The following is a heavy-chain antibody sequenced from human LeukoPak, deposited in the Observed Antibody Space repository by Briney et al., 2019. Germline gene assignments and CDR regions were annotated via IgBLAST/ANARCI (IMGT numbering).Heavy chain of an antibody. V-gene: IGHV4-34*01. CDR3: ARATRGSYD. Sequence: SETLSLTCAVYGGSFSGYYWSWIRQPPGKGLEWIGEINHSGSTNYNPSLKSRVTISVDTSKNQFSLKLSSVTAADTAVYYCARATRGSYDWGQGTLVTVSS. CDR2: INHSGST. D-gene: IGHD2-2*01. J-gene: IGHJ4*02. CDR1: GGSFSGYY.